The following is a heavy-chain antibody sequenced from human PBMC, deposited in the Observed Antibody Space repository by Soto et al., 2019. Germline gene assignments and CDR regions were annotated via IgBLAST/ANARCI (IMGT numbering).Heavy chain of an antibody. CDR3: ARDTPQLRFLEWFPYIMDV. V-gene: IGHV3-74*01. D-gene: IGHD3-3*01. CDR2: INSDGSST. Sequence: PGGSLRLSCAASGFTFSSYWMHWVRQVPGKGLVWVSHINSDGSSTTYADSVKGRFTISRDNAKNTLYLQMNSLRADDTAVYFCARDTPQLRFLEWFPYIMDVWGQGTTVTVSS. J-gene: IGHJ6*02. CDR1: GFTFSSYW.